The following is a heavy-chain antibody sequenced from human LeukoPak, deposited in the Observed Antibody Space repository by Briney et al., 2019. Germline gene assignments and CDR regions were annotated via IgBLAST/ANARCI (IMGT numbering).Heavy chain of an antibody. CDR1: GFSFSYYW. CDR3: ARGYCTGGSCSKYDY. J-gene: IGHJ4*02. V-gene: IGHV3-7*01. D-gene: IGHD2-15*01. Sequence: GGSLRLSCAASGFSFSYYWMSWVRQAPGKGLEWVAKIKQDGSEKYYVDSVKGRFTISRDNAKNSMYLQISSLTAEDTAVDYCARGYCTGGSCSKYDYWGQGTLVTVSS. CDR2: IKQDGSEK.